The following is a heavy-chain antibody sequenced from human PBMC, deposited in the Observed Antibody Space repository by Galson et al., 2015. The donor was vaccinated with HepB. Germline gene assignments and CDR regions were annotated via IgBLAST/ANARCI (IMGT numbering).Heavy chain of an antibody. D-gene: IGHD1-26*01. J-gene: IGHJ4*02. Sequence: SLRLSCAASGFTFSSYSMNWVRQAPGKGLEWVSSISSSSSYIYYADSVKGRFTISRDNAKNSLYLQMNSLRAEDTAVYYCARDLNPLVGATGVGYWGQGTLVTVSS. CDR3: ARDLNPLVGATGVGY. CDR1: GFTFSSYS. V-gene: IGHV3-21*01. CDR2: ISSSSSYI.